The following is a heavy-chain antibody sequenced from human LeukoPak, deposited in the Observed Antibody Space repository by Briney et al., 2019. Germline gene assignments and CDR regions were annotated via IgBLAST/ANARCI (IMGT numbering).Heavy chain of an antibody. CDR2: IYSSGST. V-gene: IGHV4-61*02. CDR3: ARDGAYCSSTSCYNWFDP. Sequence: SETLSLTCTVSGDSISSGSYYWSWIRQPAGKGLEWIGRIYSSGSTNYNPFLKSRVTISVDTSKNQFSLTLSSVTAADTAVYYCARDGAYCSSTSCYNWFDPWGQGTLVTVSS. CDR1: GDSISSGSYY. J-gene: IGHJ5*02. D-gene: IGHD2-2*01.